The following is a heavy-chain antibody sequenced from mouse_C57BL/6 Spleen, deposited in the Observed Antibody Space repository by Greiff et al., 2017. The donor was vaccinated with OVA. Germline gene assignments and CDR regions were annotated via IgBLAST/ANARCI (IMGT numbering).Heavy chain of an antibody. CDR3: ARGPNYYGSTPWCAY. CDR1: GYTFTSYW. V-gene: IGHV1-69*01. Sequence: VQLQQPGAELVMPGASVKLSCKASGYTFTSYWMHWVKQRPGQGLEWIGEIDPSDSYTNYNQKFKGKSTLTVDKSSSTAYMQLSSLTSEDSAVYYCARGPNYYGSTPWCAYWGQGTLVTVSA. CDR2: IDPSDSYT. J-gene: IGHJ3*01. D-gene: IGHD1-1*01.